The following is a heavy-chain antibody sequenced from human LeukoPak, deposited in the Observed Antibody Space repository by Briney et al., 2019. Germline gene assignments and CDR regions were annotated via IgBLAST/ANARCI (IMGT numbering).Heavy chain of an antibody. D-gene: IGHD6-13*01. V-gene: IGHV3-64D*06. CDR1: GFPFSNYA. CDR3: VKPSYNNNWYGGYLFDY. J-gene: IGHJ4*02. CDR2: ISSNGGNT. Sequence: PGGSLRLSCSASGFPFSNYAMHWVRQAPGKGLQFVSVISSNGGNTYYADSVKGRFTISRDNSKNTLYLQMSSLRPDDTAVYYCVKPSYNNNWYGGYLFDYWGQGTLVTVST.